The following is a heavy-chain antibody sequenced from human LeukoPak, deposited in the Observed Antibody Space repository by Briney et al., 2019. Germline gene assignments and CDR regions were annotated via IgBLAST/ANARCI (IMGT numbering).Heavy chain of an antibody. J-gene: IGHJ3*02. V-gene: IGHV4-38-2*02. D-gene: IGHD4-11*01. CDR2: IYHSGNT. CDR1: GYSISSGYY. CDR3: ARGKSRDYPDAFDI. Sequence: PSETLSLTCTVSGYSISSGYYWGWIRQPPGKGLEWIGSIYHSGNTYYNPSLKSRVTISVDTSKNQFSLKLSSVTAADTAVYYCARGKSRDYPDAFDIWGQGTMVTVSS.